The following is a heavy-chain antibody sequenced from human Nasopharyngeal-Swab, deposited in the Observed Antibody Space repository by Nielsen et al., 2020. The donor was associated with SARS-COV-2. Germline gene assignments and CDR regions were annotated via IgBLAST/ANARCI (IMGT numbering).Heavy chain of an antibody. Sequence: GGSLRLSCAASGFTLSSYSMNWVRQAPGKGLEWVSSISSSSYYIWYADSVKGRFTISRDNAKNSLYLQMNNLRVEDTAVYYCARWGYDSSRWYASWGQGSLVTVSS. CDR2: ISSSSYYI. CDR3: ARWGYDSSRWYAS. J-gene: IGHJ5*01. V-gene: IGHV3-21*01. D-gene: IGHD5-12*01. CDR1: GFTLSSYS.